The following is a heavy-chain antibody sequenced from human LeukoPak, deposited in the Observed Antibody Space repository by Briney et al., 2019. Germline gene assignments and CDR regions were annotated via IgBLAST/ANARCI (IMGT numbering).Heavy chain of an antibody. D-gene: IGHD5-12*01. Sequence: GGSLRLFCAASGFTFSDYSMNWVRQAPGKGLEWVSSISSSGSDIYYADSVKGRFTVSRDNAKNSLYLQMNSLRAEDTAVYYCARASGYVYIYWGQGTLVTVSS. J-gene: IGHJ4*02. V-gene: IGHV3-21*01. CDR3: ARASGYVYIY. CDR1: GFTFSDYS. CDR2: ISSSGSDI.